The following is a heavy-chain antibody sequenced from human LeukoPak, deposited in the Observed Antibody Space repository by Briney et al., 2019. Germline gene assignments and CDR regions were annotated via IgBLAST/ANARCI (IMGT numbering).Heavy chain of an antibody. CDR3: AKGKGAGEDGYKWAYYFDY. Sequence: PGRSLRLSCAASGFTFDDYAMHWVRQAPGKGLEWVSGISWNSGSIGYADSVKGRFTISRDNAKNSLYLQMNSLRAEDTALYYCAKGKGAGEDGYKWAYYFDYWGQGTLVTVSS. V-gene: IGHV3-9*01. J-gene: IGHJ4*02. D-gene: IGHD5-24*01. CDR2: ISWNSGSI. CDR1: GFTFDDYA.